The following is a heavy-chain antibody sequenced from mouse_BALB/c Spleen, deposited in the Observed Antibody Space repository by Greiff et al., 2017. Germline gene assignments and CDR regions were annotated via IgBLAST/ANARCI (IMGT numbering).Heavy chain of an antibody. CDR3: ARSGGSYWYFDV. CDR1: GDSITSCY. Sequence: EVKLMESGPSLVKPSQTLSLTCSVTGDSITSCYWNWIRKFPGNKLEYMGYISYSGSTYYNPSLKSRISITRDTSKNQYYLQLNSVTTEDTATYYCARSGGSYWYFDVWGAGTTVTVSS. D-gene: IGHD3-1*01. CDR2: ISYSGST. J-gene: IGHJ1*01. V-gene: IGHV3-8*02.